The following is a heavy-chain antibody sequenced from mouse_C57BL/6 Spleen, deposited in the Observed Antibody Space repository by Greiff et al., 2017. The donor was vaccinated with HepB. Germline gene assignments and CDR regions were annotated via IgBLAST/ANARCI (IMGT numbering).Heavy chain of an antibody. CDR1: GFTFSDYG. Sequence: DVHLVESGGGLVKPGGSLKLSCAASGFTFSDYGMHWVRQAPEKGLEWVAYISSGSSTIYYADTVKGRFTISRDNAKNTLFLQMTSLRSEDTAMYYCAREAAGAMDYWGQGTSVTVSS. CDR3: AREAAGAMDY. J-gene: IGHJ4*01. CDR2: ISSGSSTI. D-gene: IGHD6-1*01. V-gene: IGHV5-17*01.